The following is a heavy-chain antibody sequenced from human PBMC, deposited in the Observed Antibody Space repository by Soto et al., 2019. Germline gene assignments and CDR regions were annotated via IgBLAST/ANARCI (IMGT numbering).Heavy chain of an antibody. CDR3: ARRVVTYYYGWGKGDVFDI. CDR2: IYYSGRT. V-gene: IGHV4-59*01. J-gene: IGHJ3*02. Sequence: SDTLSLTSTVSAGTIINYYWLWIRQPPGKGLEWIGYIYYSGRTNYNPSLKSRVTIAVDTSKNQFSLKLRSVTAADTDVYYCARRVVTYYYGWGKGDVFDIWGQGKMVTVSS. D-gene: IGHD3-10*01. CDR1: AGTIINYY.